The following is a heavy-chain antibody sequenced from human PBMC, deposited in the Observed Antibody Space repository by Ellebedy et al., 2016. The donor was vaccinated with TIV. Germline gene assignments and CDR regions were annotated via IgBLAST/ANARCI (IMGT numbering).Heavy chain of an antibody. V-gene: IGHV3-33*01. CDR1: EFTFSTYH. CDR3: SRELGGSGGSDFDY. CDR2: IWYDGTAK. J-gene: IGHJ4*02. Sequence: GESLKISCAASEFTFSTYHMHWVRQAPGKGLEWVAVIWYDGTAKFYAASVKGRFTISRDNSPNTLYLEMNSRRADDTALYYCSRELGGSGGSDFDYWGQGTLVTVSS. D-gene: IGHD2-15*01.